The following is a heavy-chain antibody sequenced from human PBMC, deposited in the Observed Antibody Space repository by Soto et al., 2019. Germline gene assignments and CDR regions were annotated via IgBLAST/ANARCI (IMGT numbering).Heavy chain of an antibody. CDR2: IYYSGST. CDR1: GGSISSGGYY. D-gene: IGHD6-13*01. CDR3: AKTGRSIAAAGTYYYYYMDV. J-gene: IGHJ6*03. V-gene: IGHV4-31*03. Sequence: SETLSLTCTVSGGSISSGGYYWSWIRQHPGKGLEWIGYIYYSGSTYYNPSLKSRVTISVDTSKNQFSLKLSSVTAADTAVYYCAKTGRSIAAAGTYYYYYMDVWGKGTTVTVSS.